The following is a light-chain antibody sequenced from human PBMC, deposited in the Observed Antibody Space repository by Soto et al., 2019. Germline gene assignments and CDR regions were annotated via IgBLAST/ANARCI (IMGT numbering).Light chain of an antibody. CDR1: QDISNY. CDR3: RQYEDLPLT. J-gene: IGKJ4*01. CDR2: DAS. V-gene: IGKV1-33*01. Sequence: DIQMTQSPSSLSASVGERVTITCQASQDISNYLNWYQQKPGKASKLLIFDASNVETGVPSRFSGSGSGTDFTFTIHSLQPEDAATYYCRQYEDLPLTFGGGTKVGIK.